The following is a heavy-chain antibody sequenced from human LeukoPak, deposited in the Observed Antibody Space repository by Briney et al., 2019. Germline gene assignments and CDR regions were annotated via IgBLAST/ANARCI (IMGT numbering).Heavy chain of an antibody. CDR1: GFSFDNYA. CDR2: ISWTSNNI. CDR3: ATDGAGFDT. J-gene: IGHJ5*02. Sequence: SGGSLRLSCAASGFSFDNYAMFWVRHSPGKGPEWVSGISWTSNNIAYADSVKGRFTISRDNAKKSLYLEMNNLRAEDTAVYYCATDGAGFDTWGQGVLVTVSS. V-gene: IGHV3-9*01.